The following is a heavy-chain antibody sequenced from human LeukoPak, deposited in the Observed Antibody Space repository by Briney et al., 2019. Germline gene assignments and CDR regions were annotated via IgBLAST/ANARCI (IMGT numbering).Heavy chain of an antibody. V-gene: IGHV4-59*01. J-gene: IGHJ4*02. CDR3: ARESGLYYFDY. Sequence: SETLSLTCTVSGGSISSYYWSWIRQPPGKGLEWIGYIYYSGSTNYNPSLKSRVTISVNTSKNQFSLKLSSVTAADTAVYYCARESGLYYFDYWGQGTLVTVSS. CDR1: GGSISSYY. CDR2: IYYSGST. D-gene: IGHD6-25*01.